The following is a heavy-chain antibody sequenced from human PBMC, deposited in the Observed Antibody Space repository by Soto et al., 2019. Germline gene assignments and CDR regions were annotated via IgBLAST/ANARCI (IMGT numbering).Heavy chain of an antibody. D-gene: IGHD3-16*01. V-gene: IGHV1-69*02. J-gene: IGHJ4*02. CDR3: ARGGSNPDPPGY. CDR2: IIPILGIA. CDR1: GGTFSSYT. Sequence: ASVKVSCKASGGTFSSYTISWVRQAPGQGLEWMGRIIPILGIANYAQKFQGIVTITADKSTSTAYMELSSLRSEDTAGYDCARGGSNPDPPGYWGQGTLVTVSS.